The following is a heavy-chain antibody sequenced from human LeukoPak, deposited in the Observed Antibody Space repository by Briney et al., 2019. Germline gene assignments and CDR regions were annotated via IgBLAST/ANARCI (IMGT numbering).Heavy chain of an antibody. CDR1: GYTFTGYY. D-gene: IGHD3-22*01. Sequence: GASVKVSCKASGYTFTGYYMHWVRQAPGQGLEWMGWINPNSGGTNYAQKFQGRVTMTRDTSISTAYMELSRLRSDDTAVYYCAREITMIVVAMGYWGQETLVTVSS. V-gene: IGHV1-2*02. CDR2: INPNSGGT. CDR3: AREITMIVVAMGY. J-gene: IGHJ4*02.